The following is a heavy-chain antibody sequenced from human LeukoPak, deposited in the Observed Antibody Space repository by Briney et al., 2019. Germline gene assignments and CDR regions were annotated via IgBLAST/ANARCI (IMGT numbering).Heavy chain of an antibody. V-gene: IGHV1-2*02. Sequence: ASVKVSCKASGYTFTGYYMHWVRQAPGQGLEWMGWINPNSGGTNYAQKFQGRVTMTRDTSISTAYMELSSLRSEDTAVYYCARPSGLGAAPRNYYYYMDVWGKGTTVTVSS. CDR2: INPNSGGT. CDR3: ARPSGLGAAPRNYYYYMDV. D-gene: IGHD6-6*01. CDR1: GYTFTGYY. J-gene: IGHJ6*03.